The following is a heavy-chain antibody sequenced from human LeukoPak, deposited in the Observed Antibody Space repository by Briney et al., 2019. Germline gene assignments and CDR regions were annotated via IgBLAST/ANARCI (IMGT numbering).Heavy chain of an antibody. V-gene: IGHV4-59*08. CDR1: GGSFSGYY. D-gene: IGHD3-22*01. Sequence: SETLSLTCAVYGGSFSGYYWSWIRQPPGKGLEWIGYIYYSGSTNYNPSLKSRVTISVDTSKNQFSLKLSSVTAADTAVYYCASRHYYDSSGLDYWGQGTLVTVSS. CDR2: IYYSGST. CDR3: ASRHYYDSSGLDY. J-gene: IGHJ4*02.